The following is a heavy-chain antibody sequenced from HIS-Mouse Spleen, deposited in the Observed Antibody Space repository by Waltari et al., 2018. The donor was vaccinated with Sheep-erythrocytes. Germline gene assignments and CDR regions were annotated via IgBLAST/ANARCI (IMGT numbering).Heavy chain of an antibody. CDR3: ARANSGSYDDAFDI. V-gene: IGHV3-13*01. CDR2: IGTAGDT. Sequence: EVQLVESGGGLVQPGGSLRLSCAASGFTFSSYDMHWVRQATGKGLEWVSAIGTAGDTYYPGSVKGRFTLSRENAKNSLYLQMNSLRAGDTAVYYCARANSGSYDDAFDIWGQGTMVTVSS. CDR1: GFTFSSYD. D-gene: IGHD1-26*01. J-gene: IGHJ3*02.